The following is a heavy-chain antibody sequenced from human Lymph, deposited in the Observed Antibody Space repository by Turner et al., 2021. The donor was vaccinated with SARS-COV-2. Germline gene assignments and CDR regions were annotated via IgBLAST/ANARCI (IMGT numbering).Heavy chain of an antibody. CDR2: ISGSGGST. CDR1: GFTFSSYA. V-gene: IGHV3-23*01. CDR3: AKEGDTAMVNFDY. D-gene: IGHD5-18*01. Sequence: EVQLLESGGGLVQPGGSLRLSCAASGFTFSSYAMSWVRQAPGKGLEWVSAISGSGGSTYYADSVKGRFTISRDNSKNALYLLFNSLRAVDSAVYYCAKEGDTAMVNFDYWGQGTLVTVSS. J-gene: IGHJ4*02.